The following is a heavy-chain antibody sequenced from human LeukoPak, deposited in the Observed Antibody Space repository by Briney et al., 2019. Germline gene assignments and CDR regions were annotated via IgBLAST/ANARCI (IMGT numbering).Heavy chain of an antibody. CDR1: GYTFTSYD. V-gene: IGHV1-8*01. D-gene: IGHD6-6*01. CDR3: ARPAIVTPRPPTPIAARPRGPFGY. Sequence: ASVKVSCKASGYTFTSYDINWVRQAPGQGLEWMGWMNPNSVNTDYAQKFQGRVTMTWNTSKSTASMELSSLRSEDTAVYYCARPAIVTPRPPTPIAARPRGPFGYWGQGTLVTVSS. CDR2: MNPNSVNT. J-gene: IGHJ4*02.